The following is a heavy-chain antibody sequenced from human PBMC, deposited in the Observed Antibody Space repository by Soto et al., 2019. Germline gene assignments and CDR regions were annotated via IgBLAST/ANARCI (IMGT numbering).Heavy chain of an antibody. CDR2: IIPILGIA. CDR3: AREVPAAIHSYSYMDV. CDR1: GGTFSSYT. Sequence: GASVKVSCKASGGTFSSYTISWVRQAPGQGLEWMGRIIPILGIANYAQKFQGRVTITADKSTSTAYMELSSLRSEDTAVYYCAREVPAAIHSYSYMDVWGKGTTVTVSS. D-gene: IGHD2-2*02. V-gene: IGHV1-69*04. J-gene: IGHJ6*03.